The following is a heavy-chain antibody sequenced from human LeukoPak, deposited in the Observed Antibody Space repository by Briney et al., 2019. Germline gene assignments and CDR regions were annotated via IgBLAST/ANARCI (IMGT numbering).Heavy chain of an antibody. V-gene: IGHV3-30*18. Sequence: GRSLRLSCAASGFTFSSYGMHWARQAPGKGLEWVAVISYDGSNKYYADSVKGRFTISRDNSKNTLYLQMNSLRAEDTAVYYCAKDLTGRDIVAVPAWGQGTLVTVSS. J-gene: IGHJ5*02. CDR3: AKDLTGRDIVAVPA. CDR1: GFTFSSYG. CDR2: ISYDGSNK. D-gene: IGHD2-2*01.